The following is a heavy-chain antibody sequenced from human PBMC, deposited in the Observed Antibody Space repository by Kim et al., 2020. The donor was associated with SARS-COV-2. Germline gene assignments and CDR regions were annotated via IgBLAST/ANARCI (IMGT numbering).Heavy chain of an antibody. J-gene: IGHJ6*01. V-gene: IGHV1-69*13. CDR2: IIPTFGTT. D-gene: IGHD2-15*01. CDR1: GGTLATYA. CDR3: ALYICPGGSCYPPDFHYYNMGV. Sequence: SVKVSCKVSGGTLATYAISWIRQAPGQGLEWMGGIIPTFGTTKFAQRLQGRVTISADESTNIAYMELTRLRFEDTAIYYCALYICPGGSCYPPDFHYYNMGVWAQGTTVTVSS.